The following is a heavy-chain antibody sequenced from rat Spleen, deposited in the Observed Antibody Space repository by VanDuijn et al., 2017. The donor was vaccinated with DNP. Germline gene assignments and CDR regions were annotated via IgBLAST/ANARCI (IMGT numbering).Heavy chain of an antibody. J-gene: IGHJ2*01. CDR3: TTHGMVLHY. CDR1: GFTFSDYN. Sequence: EVQLVESGGGLVQPGRSLKLSCAASGFTFSDYNMAWVRQGPEKGLEWVATIHSDGSSTWYRDSVKGRFTISRDNAKTTLYLQMDSLRSEDTATYYCTTHGMVLHYWGQGVMVTVSS. CDR2: IHSDGSST. D-gene: IGHD1-12*02. V-gene: IGHV5-7*01.